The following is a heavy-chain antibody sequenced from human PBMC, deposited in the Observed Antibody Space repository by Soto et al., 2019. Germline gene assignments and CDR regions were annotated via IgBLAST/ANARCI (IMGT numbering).Heavy chain of an antibody. CDR3: ARDGARSNWKYGTY. CDR2: IWYDGSNK. V-gene: IGHV3-33*01. J-gene: IGHJ4*02. D-gene: IGHD1-20*01. CDR1: GFTFSSYG. Sequence: PGGSLRLSFAASGFTFSSYGMHWVRQGPGKGLEWVAVIWYDGSNKYYADSVKGRFTISRDNSKNTLYLQMNSLRAEDTAVYYCARDGARSNWKYGTYWGQGTLVNVSS.